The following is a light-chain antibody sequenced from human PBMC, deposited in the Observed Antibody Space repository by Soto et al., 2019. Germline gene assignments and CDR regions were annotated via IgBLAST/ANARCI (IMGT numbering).Light chain of an antibody. Sequence: EIVLTQSPGTLSLSPGERATLSCRASQSVSSSYLAWYQQKPGQAPRLLIYVASSRATGIPDRFSGSGSGTDFTLTISRLEPEDSALYYCQQYGRSPGTFGGGTKVEIK. CDR3: QQYGRSPGT. CDR1: QSVSSSY. J-gene: IGKJ4*01. V-gene: IGKV3-20*01. CDR2: VAS.